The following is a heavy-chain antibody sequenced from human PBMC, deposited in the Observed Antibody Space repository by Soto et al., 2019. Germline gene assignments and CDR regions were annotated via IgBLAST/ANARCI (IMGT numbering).Heavy chain of an antibody. V-gene: IGHV1-69*04. CDR2: IIPILGIA. CDR3: ARDYGDYDY. J-gene: IGHJ4*02. CDR1: GYTFTSYY. D-gene: IGHD4-17*01. Sequence: ASVKVSCKASGYTFTSYYMHWVRQAPGQGLEWMGRIIPILGIANYAQKFQGRVTITADKSTSTAYMELSSLRSEDTAVYYCARDYGDYDYWGQGTLVTVSS.